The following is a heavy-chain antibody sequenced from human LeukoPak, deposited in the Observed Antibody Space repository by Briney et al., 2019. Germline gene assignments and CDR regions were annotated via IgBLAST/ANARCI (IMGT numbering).Heavy chain of an antibody. CDR3: ARARCSGGSCYLGY. CDR1: GFTFSDYY. J-gene: IGHJ4*02. D-gene: IGHD2-15*01. Sequence: AGGSLRLSCAASGFTFSDYYMSWLRQAPGKGLEWVSYISSSGSTIYYADSVKGRFTISRDNAKNSLYLQMNSLRAEDTAVYYCARARCSGGSCYLGYWGQGTLVTVSS. CDR2: ISSSGSTI. V-gene: IGHV3-11*01.